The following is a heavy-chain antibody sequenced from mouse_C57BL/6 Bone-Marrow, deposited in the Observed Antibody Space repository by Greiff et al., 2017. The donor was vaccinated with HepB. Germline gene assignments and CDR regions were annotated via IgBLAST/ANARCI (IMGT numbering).Heavy chain of an antibody. CDR2: IWTGGGT. J-gene: IGHJ4*01. D-gene: IGHD3-3*01. V-gene: IGHV2-9-1*01. Sequence: QVQLQQSGPGLVAPSQSLSITCTVSGFSLTSYAISWVRQPPGKGLEWLGVIWTGGGTNYNSALKSRLSISKDNSKSQVFLKMNSLQTDDTARYYCASSPGTGYYAMDYWGQGTSVTVSS. CDR3: ASSPGTGYYAMDY. CDR1: GFSLTSYA.